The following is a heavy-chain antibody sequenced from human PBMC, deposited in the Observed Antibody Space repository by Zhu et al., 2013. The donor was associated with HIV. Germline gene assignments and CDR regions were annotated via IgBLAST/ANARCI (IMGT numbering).Heavy chain of an antibody. J-gene: IGHJ5*02. CDR3: ARDGAVAAMGDWFDP. Sequence: QMLLVQSGAEVQKPGASVKVSCKASGGTFSRYAISWVRQAPGQGLEWLGGIIPLFGTANYAQKFQGRVKITADKSTSIVYLELRSLRSADTALYYCARDGAVAAMGDWFDPWGQGTLVTVSS. CDR1: GGTFSRYA. D-gene: IGHD6-19*01. CDR2: IIPLFGTA. V-gene: IGHV1-69*06.